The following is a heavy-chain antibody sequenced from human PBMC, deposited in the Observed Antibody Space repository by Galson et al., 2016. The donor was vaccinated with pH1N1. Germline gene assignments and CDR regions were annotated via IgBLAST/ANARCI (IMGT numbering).Heavy chain of an antibody. Sequence: SLRLSCAASGFIFSDYWMSWVRQAPGKGLEWVAKINQDGSRKYYVDSMKGRCTISRDKAENSLSLQMTSLRVEDTALYYCATEDYYTSLYWGQGILVTVSS. D-gene: IGHD1-26*01. J-gene: IGHJ4*02. V-gene: IGHV3-7*01. CDR1: GFIFSDYW. CDR3: ATEDYYTSLY. CDR2: INQDGSRK.